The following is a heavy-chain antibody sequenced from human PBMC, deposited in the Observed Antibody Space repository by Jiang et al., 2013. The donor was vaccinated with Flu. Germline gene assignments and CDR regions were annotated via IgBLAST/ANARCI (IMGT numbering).Heavy chain of an antibody. CDR1: Y. Sequence: YVNWVRQAPGQGLEWMGIISPSTGTTDYAQDFQGTVTMTSDTSTSTVYLELSSLRSEDTAVYYCARDHSYSFDSSDYYFDYWGQGTLVTVSS. CDR3: ARDHSYSFDSSDYYFDY. CDR2: ISPSTGTT. J-gene: IGHJ4*02. D-gene: IGHD3-22*01. V-gene: IGHV1-46*01.